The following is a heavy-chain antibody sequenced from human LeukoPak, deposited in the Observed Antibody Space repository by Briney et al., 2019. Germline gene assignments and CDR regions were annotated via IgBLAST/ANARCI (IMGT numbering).Heavy chain of an antibody. J-gene: IGHJ4*02. D-gene: IGHD1-1*01. V-gene: IGHV1-8*01. Sequence: ASVKVSCKASGYTFHSHDINWVRQATGQGLEWMGWMNPYSGNTGYAQKFQGRVTMTRDTSINTAYLEFYSLRSEDTAVYYCARGYSPTLRTTGNDYWGQGTLVTVSS. CDR2: MNPYSGNT. CDR1: GYTFHSHD. CDR3: ARGYSPTLRTTGNDY.